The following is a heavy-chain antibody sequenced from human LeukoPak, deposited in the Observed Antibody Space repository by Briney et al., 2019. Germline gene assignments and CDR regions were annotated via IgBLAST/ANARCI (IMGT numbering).Heavy chain of an antibody. Sequence: ASVKVSCKASGGTFSSYAISWVRQAPGQGLEWMGGIIPIFGTANYAQKFQGRVTITADESTSTAYMELSSLRSEDTAVYYCVGIAAPWYGPWFDPWGQGTLVTVSS. D-gene: IGHD6-13*01. CDR3: VGIAAPWYGPWFDP. V-gene: IGHV1-69*13. CDR2: IIPIFGTA. J-gene: IGHJ5*02. CDR1: GGTFSSYA.